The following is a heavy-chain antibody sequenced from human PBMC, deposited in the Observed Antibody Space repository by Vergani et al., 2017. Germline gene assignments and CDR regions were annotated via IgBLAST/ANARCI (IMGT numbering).Heavy chain of an antibody. CDR2: INHSGST. CDR3: ARGGVGLFY. V-gene: IGHV4-39*07. D-gene: IGHD3/OR15-3a*01. Sequence: QVQLQESGPGLVKPSQTLSLTCTVSGGSISSSSYYWGWIRQPPGKGLEWIGEINHSGSTNYNPSLKSRVTISVDTSKNQFSLKLSSVTAADTAVYYCARGGVGLFYWGQGTLVTVSS. J-gene: IGHJ4*02. CDR1: GGSISSSSYY.